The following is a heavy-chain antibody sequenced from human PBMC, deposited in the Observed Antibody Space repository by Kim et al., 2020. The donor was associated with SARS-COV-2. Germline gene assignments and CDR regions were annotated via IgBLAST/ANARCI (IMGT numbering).Heavy chain of an antibody. D-gene: IGHD1-26*01. CDR2: IYYSGST. CDR1: GGSISSYY. Sequence: SETLSITCTVSGGSISSYYWSWIRQPPGKGLEWIGYIYYSGSTNYNPSIKSRVTLSVDTSKNQFALKLSSVTAADTAVYYCARALAGATKSAFDIWGQGTMVTVSS. V-gene: IGHV4-59*13. CDR3: ARALAGATKSAFDI. J-gene: IGHJ3*02.